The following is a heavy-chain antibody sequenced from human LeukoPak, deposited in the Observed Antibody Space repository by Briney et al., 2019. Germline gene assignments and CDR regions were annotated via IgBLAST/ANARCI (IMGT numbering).Heavy chain of an antibody. J-gene: IGHJ4*02. CDR3: ARSEGTTVTMFDY. D-gene: IGHD4-17*01. CDR1: GFTFSSYG. CDR2: IWYDGSNK. V-gene: IGHV3-33*01. Sequence: GGSLRLSCAASGFTFSSYGMHWVRQAPGKGLEWVAVIWYDGSNKYYADSVKGRFTISRDNSKNTLYLQMNSLRAEDTAVYYCARSEGTTVTMFDYWGQGTLVTVSS.